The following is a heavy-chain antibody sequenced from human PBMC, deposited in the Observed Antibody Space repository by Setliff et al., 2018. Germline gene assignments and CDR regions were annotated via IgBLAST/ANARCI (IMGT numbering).Heavy chain of an antibody. CDR2: ISGSGGST. V-gene: IGHV3-23*01. D-gene: IGHD3-10*01. J-gene: IGHJ2*01. CDR3: AKRGGYGSGSPDWYFDL. Sequence: ETLSLTCAVYGGSFSGYYGSWIRRPPGKGLEWVSAISGSGGSTYYADSVKGRFTISRDNSKNTLYLQMNSLRAEDTAVYYCAKRGGYGSGSPDWYFDLWGRGTLVTVSS. CDR1: GGSFSGYY.